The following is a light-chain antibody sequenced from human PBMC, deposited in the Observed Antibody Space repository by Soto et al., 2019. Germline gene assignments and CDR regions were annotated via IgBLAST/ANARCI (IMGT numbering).Light chain of an antibody. V-gene: IGLV2-14*03. CDR2: DVS. CDR1: SSDVGAYHS. Sequence: QSVLTQPASVSGSPGQSFTISCTGTSSDVGAYHSVSWYQQHPGKSPKLIIFDVSNRPSGVSDRFSASKSGNTASRTISGLQAEDEADYYCTSFTDTGTVIFGGGTKLTVL. CDR3: TSFTDTGTVI. J-gene: IGLJ2*01.